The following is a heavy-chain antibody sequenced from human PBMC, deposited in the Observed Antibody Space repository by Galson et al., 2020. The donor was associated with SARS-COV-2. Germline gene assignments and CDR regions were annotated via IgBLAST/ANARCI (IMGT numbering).Heavy chain of an antibody. CDR2: IYSGGST. D-gene: IGHD6-6*01. J-gene: IGHJ3*02. CDR1: GFTVSSNY. V-gene: IGHV3-66*02. CDR3: ARGSLEYSSSWNIAVVGPDAFDI. Sequence: GGSLRLSCAASGFTVSSNYMSWVRQAPGKGLEWVSVIYSGGSTYYADSVKGRFTISRDNSKNTLYLQMNSLRAEDTAVYYCARGSLEYSSSWNIAVVGPDAFDIWGQGTMVTVSS.